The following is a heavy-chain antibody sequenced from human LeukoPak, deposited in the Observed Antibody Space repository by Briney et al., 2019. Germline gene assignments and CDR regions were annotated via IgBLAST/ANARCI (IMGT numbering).Heavy chain of an antibody. J-gene: IGHJ2*01. CDR3: ARVRSSGLTWYFDL. CDR2: IYYSGST. CDR1: GGSISSSSSYY. V-gene: IGHV4-61*01. D-gene: IGHD6-19*01. Sequence: SETLSLTCTVSGGSISSSSSYYWSWIRQPPGKGLEWIGYIYYSGSTNYNPSLKSRVTISVDTSKNQFSLKLSSVTAADTAVYYCARVRSSGLTWYFDLWGRGTLVTVSS.